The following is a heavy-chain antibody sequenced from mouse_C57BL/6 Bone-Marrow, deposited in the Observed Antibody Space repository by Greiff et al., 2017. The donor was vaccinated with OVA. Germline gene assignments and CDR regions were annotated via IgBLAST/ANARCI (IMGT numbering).Heavy chain of an antibody. Sequence: QVQLQQPGAELVKPGASVKMSCKASGYTFTSYWITWVKQRPGQGLEWIGDIYPGSGSTNYNEKFKSKATLTVDTSSSTAYMQLSSLTSEDSAVYYCARIDHYYYGSSLYAMDYWGQGTSVTVSS. CDR1: GYTFTSYW. V-gene: IGHV1-55*01. CDR2: IYPGSGST. D-gene: IGHD1-1*01. CDR3: ARIDHYYYGSSLYAMDY. J-gene: IGHJ4*01.